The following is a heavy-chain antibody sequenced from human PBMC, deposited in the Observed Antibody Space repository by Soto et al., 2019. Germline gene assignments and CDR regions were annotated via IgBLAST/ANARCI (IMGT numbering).Heavy chain of an antibody. D-gene: IGHD2-15*01. CDR1: GYTFTSYA. Sequence: QVPLVQSGAEVKKPGASVKVSCKASGYTFTSYAMHWVRQAPGQRLEWMGWINAGNGNTKYSQKFQGRVTITRDTSASTAYMELSSLRSEDTAVYYCAMLDIVVVVAGPDYWGQGTLVTVSS. CDR2: INAGNGNT. J-gene: IGHJ4*02. CDR3: AMLDIVVVVAGPDY. V-gene: IGHV1-3*01.